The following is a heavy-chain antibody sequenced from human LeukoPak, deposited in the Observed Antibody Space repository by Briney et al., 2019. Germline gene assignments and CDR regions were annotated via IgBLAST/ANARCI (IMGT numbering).Heavy chain of an antibody. J-gene: IGHJ5*02. D-gene: IGHD5-12*01. V-gene: IGHV4-30-2*01. CDR3: AREWNSWFDP. CDR1: GGSISSGGYS. CDR2: IYHSWST. Sequence: SQTLSLTCAVSGGSISSGGYSWSWIRQPPGKGLEWIGYIYHSWSTYYNPSLKSRVTISVDRSKDQFSLKLSSVTAADTAVYYCAREWNSWFDPWGQGTLVTVSS.